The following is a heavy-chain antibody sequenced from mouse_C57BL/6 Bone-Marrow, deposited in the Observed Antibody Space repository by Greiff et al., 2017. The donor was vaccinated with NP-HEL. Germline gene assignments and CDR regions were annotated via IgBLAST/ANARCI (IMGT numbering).Heavy chain of an antibody. CDR3: ARSGYGYDEAYFDY. V-gene: IGHV1-59*01. J-gene: IGHJ2*01. D-gene: IGHD2-2*01. Sequence: QVQLQQPGAELVRPGTSVKLSCKASGYTFTSYWMHWVKQRPGQGLEWIGVIDPSDSYTNSNQKFKGKATLTVDTSSSTAYMQLSSLTSEDSAVYYCARSGYGYDEAYFDYWGQGTTLTVSS. CDR1: GYTFTSYW. CDR2: IDPSDSYT.